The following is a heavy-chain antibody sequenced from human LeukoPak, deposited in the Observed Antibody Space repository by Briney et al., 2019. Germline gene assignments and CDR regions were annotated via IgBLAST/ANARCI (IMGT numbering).Heavy chain of an antibody. V-gene: IGHV4-34*01. CDR1: GGSFSGYY. J-gene: IGHJ1*01. D-gene: IGHD3-10*01. CDR3: ARGPRAYGSGSYYN. Sequence: SESLLLACAVYGGSFSGYYWSWIRQPPGKGLEWIGEINHSGSTNYNPSLKSRVTISVDTPKNQFSLKLSSVTAADTAVYYCARGPRAYGSGSYYNWGQGTMVTVSS. CDR2: INHSGST.